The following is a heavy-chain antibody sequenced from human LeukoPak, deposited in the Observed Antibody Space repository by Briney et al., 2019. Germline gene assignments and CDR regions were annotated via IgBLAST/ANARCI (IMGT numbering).Heavy chain of an antibody. V-gene: IGHV4-39*07. J-gene: IGHJ4*02. D-gene: IGHD5-12*01. CDR1: GASISSGSHY. Sequence: SETLSLTCTVSGASISSGSHYWGWIRQPPGKGLEWIGEINHTGSTHYKLSLMSRVTISVDTSKNQFSLKLSSVTAADTGVYYCARGALSIVATHFDYWGQGTLVTVSS. CDR2: INHTGST. CDR3: ARGALSIVATHFDY.